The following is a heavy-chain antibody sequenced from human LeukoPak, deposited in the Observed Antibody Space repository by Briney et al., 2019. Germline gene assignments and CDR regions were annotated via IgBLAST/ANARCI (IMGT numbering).Heavy chain of an antibody. CDR2: VIPIFGTA. Sequence: ASVKVSCKASGGTFSSYAISWVRQAPGQGLEWMGGVIPIFGTANYAQKLQGRVTITADESTSTAYMELSSLRSEDTAVYYCARGGVSDYRSPFDYWGQGTLVTVSS. CDR1: GGTFSSYA. J-gene: IGHJ4*02. V-gene: IGHV1-69*01. D-gene: IGHD3-22*01. CDR3: ARGGVSDYRSPFDY.